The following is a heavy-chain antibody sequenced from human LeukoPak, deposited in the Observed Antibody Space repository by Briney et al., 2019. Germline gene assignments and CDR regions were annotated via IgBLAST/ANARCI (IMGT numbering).Heavy chain of an antibody. CDR3: ARDLAVTSLGY. CDR2: IYSGGST. J-gene: IGHJ4*02. V-gene: IGHV3-53*01. Sequence: PGGSLRLSCAASGFTVSSNYMSWVRQAPGKGLEWVSVIYSGGSTYYADSVKGRFTISRDNSKNTLYLQMNSLRAEDTAVYYCARDLAVTSLGYCGQGTLVTVSS. CDR1: GFTVSSNY. D-gene: IGHD4-17*01.